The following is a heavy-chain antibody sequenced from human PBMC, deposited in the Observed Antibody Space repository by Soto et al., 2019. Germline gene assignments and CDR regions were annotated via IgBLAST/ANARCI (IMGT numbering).Heavy chain of an antibody. CDR3: AKGSKFTIFSPKDY. V-gene: IGHV3-23*01. J-gene: IGHJ4*02. CDR2: LSGNSGTT. CDR1: GFTFSTYA. D-gene: IGHD3-3*01. Sequence: VQLLESGGCLVQPGGSLRLSCAASGFTFSTYAMAWVRQAPGKGLEWVSALSGNSGTTYSADSVKGRFTISRDNSRNTLYLQMSSLRADDTALYYCAKGSKFTIFSPKDYWGQGTLVTVSS.